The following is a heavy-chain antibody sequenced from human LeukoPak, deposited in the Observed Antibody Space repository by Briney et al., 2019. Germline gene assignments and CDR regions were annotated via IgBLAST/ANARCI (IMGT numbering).Heavy chain of an antibody. CDR1: GFTFSSYS. D-gene: IGHD3-22*01. CDR3: AKDGVPHYYDSSGYYHDY. J-gene: IGHJ4*02. CDR2: ISSSSSTI. V-gene: IGHV3-48*04. Sequence: GGSLRLSCAASGFTFSSYSMNWVRQAPGKGLEWVSYISSSSSTIYYADSVKGRFTISRGNAKNSLYLQMNSLRAEDTALYYCAKDGVPHYYDSSGYYHDYWGQGTLVTVSS.